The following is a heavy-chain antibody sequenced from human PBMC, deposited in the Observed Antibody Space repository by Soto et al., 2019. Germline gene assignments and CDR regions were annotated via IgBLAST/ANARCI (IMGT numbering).Heavy chain of an antibody. CDR3: ARVQVSGGTMVLGVTAYGMDV. V-gene: IGHV1-46*01. J-gene: IGHJ6*02. D-gene: IGHD3-10*01. CDR2: INPSGGST. Sequence: ASVKVSCKASGYTFTSYYMHWVRQAPGQGLEWMGIINPSGGSTSYAQKFQGRVTMTRDTSTSTVYMELSSLRSEDTAVYYCARVQVSGGTMVLGVTAYGMDVWGQGTTVTVSS. CDR1: GYTFTSYY.